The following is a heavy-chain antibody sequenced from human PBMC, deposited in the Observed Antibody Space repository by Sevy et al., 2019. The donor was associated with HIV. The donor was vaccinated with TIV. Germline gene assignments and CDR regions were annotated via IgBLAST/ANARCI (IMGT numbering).Heavy chain of an antibody. CDR1: GGSISISSYY. J-gene: IGHJ4*02. CDR3: ARAFRAVAGSYYFDY. Sequence: SETLSLTCTVSGGSISISSYYWGWIRQPSGKGLEWIGSFYYSESTYYNPSLKSRVTISVDTSKNQFSLKLSSVTAADTAIYYCARAFRAVAGSYYFDYWGQGTLVTVSS. V-gene: IGHV4-39*01. CDR2: FYYSEST. D-gene: IGHD6-19*01.